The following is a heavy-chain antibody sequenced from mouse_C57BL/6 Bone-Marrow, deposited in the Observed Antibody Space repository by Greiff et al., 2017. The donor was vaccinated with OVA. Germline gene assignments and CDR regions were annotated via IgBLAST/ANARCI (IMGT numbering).Heavy chain of an antibody. J-gene: IGHJ1*03. CDR2: IDPNSGGT. CDR1: GYTFTSYW. D-gene: IGHD1-1*01. V-gene: IGHV1-72*01. Sequence: VQLQQPGAELVKPGASVKLSCKASGYTFTSYWMHWVKQRPGRGLEWIGRIDPNSGGTKYNEKFQSKATLTVDKPSSTAYMQFSSLKSEYSAVYYGASPYYGSSYDWYFDVWGTGTTVTVSS. CDR3: ASPYYGSSYDWYFDV.